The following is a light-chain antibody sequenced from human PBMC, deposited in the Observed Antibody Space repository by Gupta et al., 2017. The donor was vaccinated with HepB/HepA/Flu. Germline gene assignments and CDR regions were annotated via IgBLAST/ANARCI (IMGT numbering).Light chain of an antibody. J-gene: IGLJ1*01. CDR2: DRN. Sequence: SYVLTQPPSVSVAPGESARITRGGDNIGSRGVHWYQQRPDQAPVLVVYDRNDRPSGIPERFSGSRSGNTATLTISGVEAGDEADYYCQAWDSSSDYVFGTGTKVTVL. CDR1: NIGSRG. CDR3: QAWDSSSDYV. V-gene: IGLV3-21*02.